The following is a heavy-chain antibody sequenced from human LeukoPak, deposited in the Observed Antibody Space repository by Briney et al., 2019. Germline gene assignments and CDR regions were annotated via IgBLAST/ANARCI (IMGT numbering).Heavy chain of an antibody. CDR2: IYHSGSP. CDR3: ARVKGREGSTVIIDY. J-gene: IGHJ4*02. V-gene: IGHV4-4*02. CDR1: GGSISSNNW. Sequence: PSETLSLTCAVSGGSISSNNWWGWVRQPPGKGLEWIGEIYHSGSPNYNPSLKSRVTISVDKSRNHFSLNLSSVTAADTAVYYCARVKGREGSTVIIDYWGQGTLVTVSS. D-gene: IGHD3-10*01.